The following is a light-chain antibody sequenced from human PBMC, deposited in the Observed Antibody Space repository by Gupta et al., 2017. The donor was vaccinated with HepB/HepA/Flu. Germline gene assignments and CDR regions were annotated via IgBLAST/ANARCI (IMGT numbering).Light chain of an antibody. V-gene: IGKV3-20*01. J-gene: IGKJ5*01. CDR2: GAS. Sequence: LTQSPSSLSLSLGERVTISCRASQSVNDYLDWYQQKPGKAPRLLIYGASSLHTGIPDRFSGSGSGTDFTLTISSLQPEDFAVYYCQQNGSTPFTFGQGTRLEI. CDR3: QQNGSTPFT. CDR1: QSVNDY.